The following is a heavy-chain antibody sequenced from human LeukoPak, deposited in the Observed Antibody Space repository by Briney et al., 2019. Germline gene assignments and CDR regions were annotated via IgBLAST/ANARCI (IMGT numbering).Heavy chain of an antibody. CDR1: GGSISSYY. V-gene: IGHV4-59*12. J-gene: IGHJ4*02. CDR3: ARKDGDY. Sequence: SETLSLTCTVSGGSISSYYWSWIRQPPGKGLEWIGYIYYSGSTDYNPSLKSRVTMSLDTYRNQFSLKLSTVTAADTAVYYCARKDGDYWGQGTLVTVSS. CDR2: IYYSGST.